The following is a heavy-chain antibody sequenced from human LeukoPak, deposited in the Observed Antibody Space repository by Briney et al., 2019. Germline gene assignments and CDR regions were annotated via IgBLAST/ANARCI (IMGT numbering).Heavy chain of an antibody. D-gene: IGHD6-13*01. V-gene: IGHV3-66*01. Sequence: GGSLRLSCAASGFTVSSNYMSWVRQAPGKGLGWVSVIYSGGSTYYADSVKGRFTISRDNSKNTLYLQMNSLRAEDTAVYYCARYSSSSGAFDIWGQGPMVTVSS. CDR2: IYSGGST. CDR3: ARYSSSSGAFDI. J-gene: IGHJ3*02. CDR1: GFTVSSNY.